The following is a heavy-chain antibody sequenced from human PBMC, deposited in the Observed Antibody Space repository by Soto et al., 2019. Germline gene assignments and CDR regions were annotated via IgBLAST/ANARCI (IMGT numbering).Heavy chain of an antibody. J-gene: IGHJ4*02. CDR3: ASAYCSGGSCYPGGNFDY. CDR1: GYTFTSYY. CDR2: INPSGGST. Sequence: GASVKVSCKASGYTFTSYYMHWVRQAPGQGLEWMGIINPSGGSTSYAQKFQGRVTMTRDTSTSTVYMELSGLRSEDTAVYYCASAYCSGGSCYPGGNFDYWGQGTLVTVSS. D-gene: IGHD2-15*01. V-gene: IGHV1-46*01.